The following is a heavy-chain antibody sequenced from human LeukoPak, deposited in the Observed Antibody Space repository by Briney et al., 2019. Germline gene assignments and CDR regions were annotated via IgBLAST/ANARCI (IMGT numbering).Heavy chain of an antibody. CDR3: ARRFATHFN. D-gene: IGHD3-3*01. CDR2: ITASSYYK. Sequence: SGGSLRLSCGGSGFTFSSYTMSWVRQVPGKGLEWVSSITASSYYKHYAESVKGRFSISRDNAKNSVFLEMTGLRGDDTGVYYCARRFATHFNWGQGTQVTVSS. J-gene: IGHJ1*01. CDR1: GFTFSSYT. V-gene: IGHV3-21*01.